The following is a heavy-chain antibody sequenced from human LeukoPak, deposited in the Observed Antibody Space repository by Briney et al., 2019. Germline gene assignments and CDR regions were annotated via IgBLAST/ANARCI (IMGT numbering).Heavy chain of an antibody. J-gene: IGHJ5*02. D-gene: IGHD1-26*01. CDR3: ARDPSGSSTFGWFDP. Sequence: SETLSLTCTVSGGSISSYYWSWIRQPAGKGLEWIGRIYTSGSTNYNPSLKSRITMSVDTSKNQFSLKLSSVTAADTAVYYCARDPSGSSTFGWFDPWGQGTLVTVSS. CDR1: GGSISSYY. CDR2: IYTSGST. V-gene: IGHV4-4*07.